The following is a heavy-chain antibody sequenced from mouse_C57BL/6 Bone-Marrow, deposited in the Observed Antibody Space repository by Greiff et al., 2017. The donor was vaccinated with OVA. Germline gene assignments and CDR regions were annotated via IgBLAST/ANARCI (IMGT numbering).Heavy chain of an antibody. J-gene: IGHJ3*01. Sequence: VQLQQSGPELVKPGASVKMSCKASGYTFTDYYMHWVKQSHGKSLEWIGYINPNNGGTSYNKKFKGKATLTVNKYTSTAYMELRSLTSEDSAVYYCARGDGYDYTWFAYWGRGTLVTVSA. CDR1: GYTFTDYY. V-gene: IGHV1-22*01. CDR2: INPNNGGT. D-gene: IGHD2-4*01. CDR3: ARGDGYDYTWFAY.